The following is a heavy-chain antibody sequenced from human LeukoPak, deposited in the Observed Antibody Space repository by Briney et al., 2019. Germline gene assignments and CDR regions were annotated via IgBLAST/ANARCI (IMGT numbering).Heavy chain of an antibody. V-gene: IGHV3-11*01. CDR2: ISSSGSTI. D-gene: IGHD6-25*01. Sequence: GGSLRLSCAASGFTFSDYYMSWIRQAPGKGLEWVSYISSSGSTIYYADSVKGRFTISRDNAKNSLYLQMNSLRAEDTAVYYCTTAALPTGGAFDIWGQGTMVTVSS. CDR1: GFTFSDYY. CDR3: TTAALPTGGAFDI. J-gene: IGHJ3*02.